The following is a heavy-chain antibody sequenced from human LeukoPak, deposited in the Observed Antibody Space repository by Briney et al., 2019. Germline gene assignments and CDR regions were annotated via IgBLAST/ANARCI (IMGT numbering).Heavy chain of an antibody. CDR1: GGSASSGSYY. Sequence: PPETLSLTCTVSGGSASSGSYYWSWIRQPPGKGLEWIGYIYYSGSAKYNPSLKSRVTISVDTSKNQFSLKLTSVTAADTAVYYCARGFGDWGLSWFDPWGQGTLVTVSS. CDR3: ARGFGDWGLSWFDP. D-gene: IGHD3-10*01. J-gene: IGHJ5*02. CDR2: IYYSGSA. V-gene: IGHV4-61*01.